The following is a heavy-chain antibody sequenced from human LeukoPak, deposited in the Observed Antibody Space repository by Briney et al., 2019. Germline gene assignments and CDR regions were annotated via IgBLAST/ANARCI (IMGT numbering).Heavy chain of an antibody. CDR2: INHSGST. Sequence: SETLSLTCTVSGGSVSNYYWSWIRQPPGKGLEWIGEINHSGSTNYNPSLKSRVTISVDTSKNQFSLKLSSVTAADTAVYYCARPYDYVWGSYRSGSYAFDIWGQGTMVTVSS. V-gene: IGHV4-34*01. CDR3: ARPYDYVWGSYRSGSYAFDI. J-gene: IGHJ3*02. CDR1: GGSVSNYY. D-gene: IGHD3-16*02.